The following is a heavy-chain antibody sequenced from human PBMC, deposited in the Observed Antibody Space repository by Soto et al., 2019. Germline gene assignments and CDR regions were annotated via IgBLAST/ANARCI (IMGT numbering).Heavy chain of an antibody. V-gene: IGHV3-33*01. CDR3: ARDAYSYGTTGDFDY. D-gene: IGHD5-18*01. CDR2: IWYDGSNK. Sequence: PGGSLRLSCAASGFTFSSYGLHWVRRAPGKGLEWVAVIWYDGSNKYYADSVKGRFTISRDNSKNTLYLQMNSLRAEDTAVYYCARDAYSYGTTGDFDYWGQGTLVTVSS. CDR1: GFTFSSYG. J-gene: IGHJ4*02.